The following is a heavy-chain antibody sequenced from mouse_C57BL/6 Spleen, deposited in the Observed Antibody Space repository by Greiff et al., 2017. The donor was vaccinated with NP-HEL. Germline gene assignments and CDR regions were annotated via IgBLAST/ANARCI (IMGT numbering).Heavy chain of an antibody. CDR2: IDPETGGT. CDR1: GYTFTDYD. D-gene: IGHD2-12*01. Sequence: QVQLQQSGAELVRPGASVTLSCKASGYTFTDYDMHWVKQTPVHGLEWIGAIDPETGGTAYNQKFKGKAILTADKSSSTAYMELRSLTSEDSAVYYCTRRAYYTSLDWYFDVWGTGTTVTVSS. V-gene: IGHV1-15*01. CDR3: TRRAYYTSLDWYFDV. J-gene: IGHJ1*03.